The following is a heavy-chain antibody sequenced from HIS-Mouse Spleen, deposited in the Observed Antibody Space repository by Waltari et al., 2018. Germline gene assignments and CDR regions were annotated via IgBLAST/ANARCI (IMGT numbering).Heavy chain of an antibody. V-gene: IGHV4-39*07. D-gene: IGHD6-13*01. CDR2: IYYSGST. CDR1: GGSISSSSYY. CDR3: AREIPYSSSWYDWYFDL. Sequence: QLQLQESGPGLVKPSETLSLTCTVSGGSISSSSYYWGWIRQPPGKGLEWIGRIYYSGSTYYNPSHNSRVTISVDTSKNQFSRKLSSGTAADTAVYYCAREIPYSSSWYDWYFDLWGRGTLVTVSS. J-gene: IGHJ2*01.